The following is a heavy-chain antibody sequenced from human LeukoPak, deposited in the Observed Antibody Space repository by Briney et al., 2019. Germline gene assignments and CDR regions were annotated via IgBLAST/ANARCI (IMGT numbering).Heavy chain of an antibody. CDR3: ARQGSVGATPLDY. J-gene: IGHJ4*02. CDR2: IYYSGST. Sequence: SETLSLTCTVSGGSISSGGYYWSWIRQHPGKGLEWIGYIYYSGSTYYNPSLKSRVTISVDTSKNQFSLKLSSVTAADTAVYYCARQGSVGATPLDYWGQGILVTVSS. V-gene: IGHV4-31*03. CDR1: GGSISSGGYY. D-gene: IGHD1-26*01.